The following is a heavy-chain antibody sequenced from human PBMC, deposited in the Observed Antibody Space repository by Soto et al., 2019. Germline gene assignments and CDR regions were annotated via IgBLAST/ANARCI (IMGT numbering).Heavy chain of an antibody. CDR1: GGSFRNYY. Sequence: SETLSLTCGVYGGSFRNYYWIWVRQPPGKGLEWIGEVNHSGEATHNPSLQSRITISLDTSNNQFSLKMTSVTAADTAMYYCTTDKAPGWFDPWGQGTLVTVS. CDR2: VNHSGEA. V-gene: IGHV4-34*01. D-gene: IGHD3-10*01. CDR3: TTDKAPGWFDP. J-gene: IGHJ5*02.